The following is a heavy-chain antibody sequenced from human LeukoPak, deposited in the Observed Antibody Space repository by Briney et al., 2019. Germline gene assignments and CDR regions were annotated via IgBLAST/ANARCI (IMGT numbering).Heavy chain of an antibody. CDR3: AKDRGIISDY. J-gene: IGHJ4*02. CDR1: GFTFSSYW. V-gene: IGHV3-7*01. Sequence: PGGSLRLSCAASGFTFSSYWMSWVRQAPGKGLQWVANIKQDGSEKYCVDSVKGRFTISRDNAANSLFLQMNSLRAEDTAVYYCAKDRGIISDYWGQGTLVTVSS. CDR2: IKQDGSEK. D-gene: IGHD3-10*01.